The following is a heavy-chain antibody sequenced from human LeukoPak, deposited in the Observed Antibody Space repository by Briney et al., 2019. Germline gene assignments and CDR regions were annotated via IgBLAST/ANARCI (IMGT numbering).Heavy chain of an antibody. D-gene: IGHD2/OR15-2a*01. CDR2: INSDGSWT. CDR1: GFTFSSYA. V-gene: IGHV3-74*01. Sequence: GGSLRLSCAASGFTFSSYAMHWVRQAPGKGLVWVSHINSDGSWTSYADSVKGRFTTSKDNAKNTVYLQMNNLRAEDTAVYYCVSFYEAYWGRGTLVAVSS. J-gene: IGHJ4*02. CDR3: VSFYEAY.